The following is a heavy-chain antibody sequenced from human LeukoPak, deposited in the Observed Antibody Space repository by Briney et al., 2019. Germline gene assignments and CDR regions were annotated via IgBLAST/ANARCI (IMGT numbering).Heavy chain of an antibody. CDR1: GGTFSSYA. D-gene: IGHD1-26*01. Sequence: SVKVSCKASGGTFSSYAISWVRQAPGQGLEWMGGIIPIFGTANYAQKFQGRATITADESTSTAYMELSSLRSEDTAVYYCARGELSGSYYGGGVDYWGQGTLVTVSS. V-gene: IGHV1-69*01. CDR2: IIPIFGTA. CDR3: ARGELSGSYYGGGVDY. J-gene: IGHJ4*02.